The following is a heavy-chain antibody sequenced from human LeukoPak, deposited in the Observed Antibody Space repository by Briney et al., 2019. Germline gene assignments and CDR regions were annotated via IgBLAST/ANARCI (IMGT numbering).Heavy chain of an antibody. V-gene: IGHV1-2*02. CDR3: AREVTGYSSSWNWFDP. Sequence: ASVKVSCKASGYTFTVYYMHWVRQAPGQGLEWMGWINPNSGGTNYAQKFQGRVTMTRDTSISTAYMELSRLRSDDTAVYYCAREVTGYSSSWNWFDPWGQGTLVTVSS. J-gene: IGHJ5*02. CDR1: GYTFTVYY. CDR2: INPNSGGT. D-gene: IGHD6-13*01.